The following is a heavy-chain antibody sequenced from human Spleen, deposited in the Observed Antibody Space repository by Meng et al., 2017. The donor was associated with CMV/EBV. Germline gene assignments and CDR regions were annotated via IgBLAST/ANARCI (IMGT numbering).Heavy chain of an antibody. CDR3: AREGGNGDYATH. CDR2: NYYGGRT. D-gene: IGHD4-17*01. CDR1: GDYISRRSYY. J-gene: IGHJ4*02. Sequence: CTVSGDYISRRSYYWGWIRQAPGKGLEWIVNNYYGGRTYYNPSLSSRVTMSVDASENQISLKLTSVTAADTAIYYCAREGGNGDYATHWGQGILVTVSS. V-gene: IGHV4-39*07.